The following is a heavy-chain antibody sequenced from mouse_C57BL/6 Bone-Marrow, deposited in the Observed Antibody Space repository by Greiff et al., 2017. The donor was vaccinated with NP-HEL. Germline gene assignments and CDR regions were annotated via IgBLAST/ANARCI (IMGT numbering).Heavy chain of an antibody. V-gene: IGHV5-6*01. D-gene: IGHD1-1*01. Sequence: EVKVVESGGDLVKPGGSLKLSCAASGFTFSSYGMSWVRQTPDKRLEWVATISSGGSYTYYPDSVKGRFTISRDKAKNTLYLQMSSLKSEDTAMYYCARHVTTVFDYWGQGTTLTVSS. J-gene: IGHJ2*01. CDR1: GFTFSSYG. CDR2: ISSGGSYT. CDR3: ARHVTTVFDY.